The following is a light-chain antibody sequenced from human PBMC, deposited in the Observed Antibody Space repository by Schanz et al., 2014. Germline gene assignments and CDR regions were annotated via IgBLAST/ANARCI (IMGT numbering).Light chain of an antibody. CDR2: GAS. CDR1: QSVSSN. CDR3: QQYNNWPFT. Sequence: EIVMTQSPATLSVSPGERATLSCRASQSVSSNLAWYQQNPGQAPRLLIYGASTRATGIPARFSGSGSGTEFPLTISSLQSEDFAVYYCQQYNNWPFTFGQGTRLEIK. V-gene: IGKV3-15*01. J-gene: IGKJ5*01.